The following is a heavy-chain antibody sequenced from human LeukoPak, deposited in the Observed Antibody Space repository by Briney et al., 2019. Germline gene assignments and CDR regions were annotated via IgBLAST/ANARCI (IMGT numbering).Heavy chain of an antibody. Sequence: PGGSLRLSCAASGFTFSSYWMHWVRQGQGLVWVSRINSDGSSTSYADSVKGRFTISRDNAKNTLYLQMNSLRAEDTAVYYCARLGVITSPIFDYWGQGTLVTVSS. CDR2: INSDGSST. CDR1: GFTFSSYW. J-gene: IGHJ4*02. D-gene: IGHD3-10*01. V-gene: IGHV3-74*01. CDR3: ARLGVITSPIFDY.